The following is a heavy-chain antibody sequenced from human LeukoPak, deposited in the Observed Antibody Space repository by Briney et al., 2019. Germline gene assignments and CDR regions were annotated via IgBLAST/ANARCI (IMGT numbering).Heavy chain of an antibody. D-gene: IGHD2-2*01. V-gene: IGHV3-64*01. CDR1: GFTFSSYA. CDR3: ARAAHCSSTSCYGGFGDY. J-gene: IGHJ4*02. Sequence: PGGSLRLSCAASGFTFSSYAMSWVRQAPGKGLEYVSAISSNGGSTYYANSVKGRFTISRDNSKNTLYLQMGSLRAEDMAVYYCARAAHCSSTSCYGGFGDYWGQGTLVTVSS. CDR2: ISSNGGST.